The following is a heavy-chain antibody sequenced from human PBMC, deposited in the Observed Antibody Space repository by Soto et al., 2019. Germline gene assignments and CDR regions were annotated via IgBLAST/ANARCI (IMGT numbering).Heavy chain of an antibody. CDR3: ARAKVIAGRSHFDY. CDR1: GVTLSDHY. CDR2: SRNKANSYST. Sequence: EVQLVESGGGLVQPGGSLRLSCAASGVTLSDHYMDWVRQAPGKGLEWVGRSRNKANSYSTEYATSVKGRFTVSRDDSKNSLYLQMNSLKTEDTAVYYCARAKVIAGRSHFDYWGQGTLVTVST. V-gene: IGHV3-72*01. J-gene: IGHJ4*02. D-gene: IGHD3-22*01.